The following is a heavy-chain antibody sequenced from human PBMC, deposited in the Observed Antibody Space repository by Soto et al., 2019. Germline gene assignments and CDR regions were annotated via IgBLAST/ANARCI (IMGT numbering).Heavy chain of an antibody. J-gene: IGHJ4*02. D-gene: IGHD3-10*01. CDR2: ISAYNGNT. CDR3: ARDTPTVGYSYGAGSLSPPDY. Sequence: QVQLVQSGAEVKKPGASVKVSCKASGYTFTSYGISWVRQAPGQGLEWMGWISAYNGNTNYAQKLQGRVTMNTDTSTSRAYMELRSLRSDDTAVYYCARDTPTVGYSYGAGSLSPPDYGGQGTLVTVSS. V-gene: IGHV1-18*01. CDR1: GYTFTSYG.